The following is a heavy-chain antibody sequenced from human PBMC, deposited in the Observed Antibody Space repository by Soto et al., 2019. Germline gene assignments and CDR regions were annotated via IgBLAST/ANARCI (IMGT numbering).Heavy chain of an antibody. CDR3: ARNSPQWWYYFDY. D-gene: IGHD2-15*01. CDR2: IYYSGST. J-gene: IGHJ4*02. V-gene: IGHV4-39*01. CDR1: GGSISSSSYY. Sequence: SETLSLTCTVSGGSISSSSYYWGWIRQPPGKGLEWIGSIYYSGSTYYNPSLKSRVTISVDTSKNQFSLKLSSVTAADTAVYYCARNSPQWWYYFDYWGQGTLVTVSS.